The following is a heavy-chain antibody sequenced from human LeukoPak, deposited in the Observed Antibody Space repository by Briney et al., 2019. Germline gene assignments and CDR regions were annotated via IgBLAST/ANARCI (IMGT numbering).Heavy chain of an antibody. Sequence: ASVKVSCKTSGYTFTGYYIQWVRQAPGQGLEWMGYINPDSGGTNYAQEFQGRVTMTRDTSISTAYMELNRLRSDDTAVYYCARGEMTTFGGVIVISTFDIWGQGTMVTVS. V-gene: IGHV1-2*02. J-gene: IGHJ3*02. CDR1: GYTFTGYY. D-gene: IGHD3-16*02. CDR3: ARGEMTTFGGVIVISTFDI. CDR2: INPDSGGT.